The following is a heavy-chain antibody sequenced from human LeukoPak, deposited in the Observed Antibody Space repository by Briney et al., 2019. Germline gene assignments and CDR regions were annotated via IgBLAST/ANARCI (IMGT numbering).Heavy chain of an antibody. CDR1: GGSITNNHY. D-gene: IGHD3-10*02. CDR3: AGGEEAWELLGY. V-gene: IGHV4-4*02. CDR2: IFHSGIA. J-gene: IGHJ4*02. Sequence: SGTLSLTCAVSGGSITNNHYWTWVRQPPGRGLEWIADIFHSGIANYNPSLKSRVTISMDKSKNQFSLTLSSVTAADTAVYYCAGGEEAWELLGYWGQGTLVTVSS.